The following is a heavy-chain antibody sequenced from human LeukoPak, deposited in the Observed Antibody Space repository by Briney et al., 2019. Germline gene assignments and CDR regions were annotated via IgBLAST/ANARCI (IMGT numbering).Heavy chain of an antibody. CDR1: GFTFSSYG. V-gene: IGHV3-30*18. Sequence: GRSLRLSCAASGFTFSSYGMHWVRQAPGKGLEWVAVISYDGSNKYYADSVKGRFTTSRDNSKNTLYLQMNSLRAGDTAVYYCAKDSGSYPDLDYWGQETLVTVSS. J-gene: IGHJ4*02. CDR2: ISYDGSNK. CDR3: AKDSGSYPDLDY. D-gene: IGHD1-26*01.